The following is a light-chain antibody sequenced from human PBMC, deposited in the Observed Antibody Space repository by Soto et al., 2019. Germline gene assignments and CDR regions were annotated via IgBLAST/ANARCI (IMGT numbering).Light chain of an antibody. Sequence: EVVLTQSPGTLALSPGGSAPLCCRDSQSVSSYLAWYPQKPGQAPRLLSYDASNRATGIPARFSGSGSGTDFTLTISSLEPEDFAVYYCQQRSNWPPITFGQGTRLEI. V-gene: IGKV3-11*01. CDR1: QSVSSY. CDR2: DAS. CDR3: QQRSNWPPIT. J-gene: IGKJ5*01.